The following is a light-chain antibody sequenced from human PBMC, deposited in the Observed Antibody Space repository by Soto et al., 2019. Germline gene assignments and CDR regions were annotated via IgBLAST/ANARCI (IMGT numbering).Light chain of an antibody. J-gene: IGLJ2*01. Sequence: QSVLTQPPSASGSPGQSVTISCTGTSSDVGGYNYVSWYQQHPGKAPKLMIYEVSKRPSGVPDRFSGSKSGNTASLTVSGLQAEDEADYYCSSYAGSNNFVVFGGGTTPTVL. CDR3: SSYAGSNNFVV. CDR2: EVS. V-gene: IGLV2-8*01. CDR1: SSDVGGYNY.